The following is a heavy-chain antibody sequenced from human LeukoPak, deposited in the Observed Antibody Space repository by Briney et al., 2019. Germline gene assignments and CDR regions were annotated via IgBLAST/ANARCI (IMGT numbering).Heavy chain of an antibody. CDR1: GFSLSTNGVG. D-gene: IGHD6-6*01. J-gene: IGHJ3*02. V-gene: IGHV2-70*11. CDR3: ARMARSIVGRPEAFDI. Sequence: SGPTLVTPTQTLTLTCTFSGFSLSTNGVGVGWIRQPPGKALEWLARIDWDDDKYYSTSLRTRLTISKDTSKNQVVLIVTNVDPVDTATYYCARMARSIVGRPEAFDIWGQGTMVTVSS. CDR2: IDWDDDK.